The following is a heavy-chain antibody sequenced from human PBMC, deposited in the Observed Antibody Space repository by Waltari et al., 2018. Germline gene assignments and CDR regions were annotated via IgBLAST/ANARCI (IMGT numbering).Heavy chain of an antibody. V-gene: IGHV1-69*09. CDR2: SIPSLGIA. CDR3: ARSPPVAGIAPPIMDV. J-gene: IGHJ6*02. Sequence: QVQLVQSGAEVKKPGSSVKVSCKASGGTFSSYAISWVRQAPGQGLEWMGRSIPSLGIANYAQKFQGRVTITADKSTSTAFMELSSLRSEDTAVYYCARSPPVAGIAPPIMDVWGQGTTVTVSS. CDR1: GGTFSSYA. D-gene: IGHD6-19*01.